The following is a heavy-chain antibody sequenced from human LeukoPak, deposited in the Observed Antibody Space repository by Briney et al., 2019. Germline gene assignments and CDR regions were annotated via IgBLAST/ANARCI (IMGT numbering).Heavy chain of an antibody. V-gene: IGHV4-39*01. D-gene: IGHD6-13*01. J-gene: IGHJ4*02. Sequence: SETLSLTCTVSGGSISSGAYYWGWIRQPPGKGLEWIGSIYYSGSTYYTPSLKSRVTVSVDTSKNQFSLKLSSVTAADTAVYYCARVKRVPYSSILYWGQGTLVTVSS. CDR1: GGSISSGAYY. CDR2: IYYSGST. CDR3: ARVKRVPYSSILY.